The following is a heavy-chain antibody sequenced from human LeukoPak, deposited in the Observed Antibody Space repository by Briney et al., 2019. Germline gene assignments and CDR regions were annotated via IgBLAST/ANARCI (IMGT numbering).Heavy chain of an antibody. D-gene: IGHD1-26*01. Sequence: PSETLSLTCTVSGGSISSGSYYWSWIRQPAGKGLEWIGRIYTSGSTNYNPSLKSRVTISVDTSKNQFSLKLSSVTAADTAVYYCARRLVGSSGHFDYWGQGTLVTVSS. CDR1: GGSISSGSYY. J-gene: IGHJ4*02. CDR3: ARRLVGSSGHFDY. CDR2: IYTSGST. V-gene: IGHV4-61*02.